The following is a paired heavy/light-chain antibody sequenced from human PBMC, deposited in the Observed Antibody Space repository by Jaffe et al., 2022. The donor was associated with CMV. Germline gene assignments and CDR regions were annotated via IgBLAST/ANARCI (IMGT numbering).Heavy chain of an antibody. D-gene: IGHD2-15*01. CDR3: ARGRVHLLGYCSGGSCYVPPHYGMDV. V-gene: IGHV1-69*01. Sequence: QVQLVQSGAEVKKPGSSVKVSCKASGGTFSSYAISWVRQAPGQGLEWMGGIIPIFGTANYAQKFQGRVTITADESTSTAYMELSSLRSEDTAVYYCARGRVHLLGYCSGGSCYVPPHYGMDVWGQGTTVTVSS. CDR1: GGTFSSYA. CDR2: IIPIFGTA. J-gene: IGHJ6*02.
Light chain of an antibody. V-gene: IGLV3-1*01. CDR3: QAWDSSTGSWV. CDR1: KLGDKY. J-gene: IGLJ3*02. Sequence: SYELTQPPSVSVSPGQTASITCSGDKLGDKYACWYQQKPGQSPVLVIYQDSKRPSGIPERFSGSNSGNTATLTISGTQAMDEADYYCQAWDSSTGSWVFGGGTKLTVL. CDR2: QDS.